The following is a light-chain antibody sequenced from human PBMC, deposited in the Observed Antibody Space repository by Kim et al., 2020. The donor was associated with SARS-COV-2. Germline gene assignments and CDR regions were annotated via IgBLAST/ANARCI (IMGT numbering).Light chain of an antibody. CDR3: QQYSSSPVT. V-gene: IGKV3-20*01. Sequence: EIVLTQSPGTLSLSPGERATLSCRASQSVSSDYLAWYQQKPGQAPRLLSYGASSRATGIPDRFSGSGSGTDFTLTINRLEPEDFAVYYCQQYSSSPVTFGPGTKVDIK. J-gene: IGKJ3*01. CDR2: GAS. CDR1: QSVSSDY.